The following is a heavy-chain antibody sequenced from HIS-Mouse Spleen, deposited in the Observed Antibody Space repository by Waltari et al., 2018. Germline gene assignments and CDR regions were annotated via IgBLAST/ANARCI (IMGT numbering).Heavy chain of an antibody. CDR1: GGSISSSSYY. CDR3: AREIPYSSSWYDWYFDL. CDR2: IYDSGGT. Sequence: QLQLQESGPGLVKPSETLSLTCTVSGGSISSSSYYWGWIRQPPGKGLEWIGSIYDSGGTYSNPSLKSRVTISLDTSKNQFSLKLSSVTAADTAVYYCAREIPYSSSWYDWYFDLWGRGTLVTVSS. J-gene: IGHJ2*01. D-gene: IGHD6-13*01. V-gene: IGHV4-39*07.